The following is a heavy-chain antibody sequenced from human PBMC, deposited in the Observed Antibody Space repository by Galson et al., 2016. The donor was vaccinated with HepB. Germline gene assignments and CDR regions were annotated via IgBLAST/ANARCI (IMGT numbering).Heavy chain of an antibody. CDR3: ARVMADGDNPYAYYYMDV. V-gene: IGHV3-21*01. D-gene: IGHD4-17*01. CDR2: ISSSSSYK. Sequence: SLRLSCAASRFTLSSYSMNWVRQAPGKGLEWVSSISSSSSYKYYADSVKGRFTISRDNAKNSLYLQMNSLRAEDTAVYYCARVMADGDNPYAYYYMDVWGKGATVTVSS. CDR1: RFTLSSYS. J-gene: IGHJ6*03.